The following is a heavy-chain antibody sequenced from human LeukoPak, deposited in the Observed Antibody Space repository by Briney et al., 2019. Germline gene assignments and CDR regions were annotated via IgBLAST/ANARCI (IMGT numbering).Heavy chain of an antibody. CDR1: GFILSAFW. V-gene: IGHV3-74*01. J-gene: IGHJ4*02. Sequence: GGSLRLSCAASGFILSAFWMHWVRQAPGKGLVWVARINVEGDYIDYAESVKGRFTISRDSAKNILFLQMNSLRADDTGVYSCARDLTGPYDHWGQGTLVTVSS. CDR3: ARDLTGPYDH. D-gene: IGHD3-22*01. CDR2: INVEGDYI.